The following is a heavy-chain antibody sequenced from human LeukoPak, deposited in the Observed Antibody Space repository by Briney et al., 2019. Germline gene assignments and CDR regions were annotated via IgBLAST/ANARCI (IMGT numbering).Heavy chain of an antibody. Sequence: ASVKVSCKASGGTFSSYTISWVRQARGQGLEWMGRIIPILGIANYAQKFQGRVTITADKSTSTAYMELSSLRSEDTAVYYCARVSSEMATIGGDYWGQGTLVTVSS. CDR1: GGTFSSYT. CDR2: IIPILGIA. CDR3: ARVSSEMATIGGDY. D-gene: IGHD5-24*01. V-gene: IGHV1-69*02. J-gene: IGHJ4*02.